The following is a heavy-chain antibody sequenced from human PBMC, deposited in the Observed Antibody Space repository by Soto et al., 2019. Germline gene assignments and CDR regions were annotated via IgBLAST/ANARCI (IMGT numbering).Heavy chain of an antibody. D-gene: IGHD3-3*01. CDR2: ISSSSSYI. V-gene: IGHV3-21*01. Sequence: PGGSLRLSCAASGFTFSSYSMNWVRQAPGKGLEWVSSISSSSSYIYYADSVKGRFTISRDNAKNSLYLQMNSLRAEDTAVYYCARAALEEWLLPGPYYYYGMDVWGQGTTVTVSS. CDR1: GFTFSSYS. CDR3: ARAALEEWLLPGPYYYYGMDV. J-gene: IGHJ6*02.